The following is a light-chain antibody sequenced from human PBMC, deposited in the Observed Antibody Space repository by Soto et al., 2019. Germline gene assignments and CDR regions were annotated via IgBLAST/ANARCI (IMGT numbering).Light chain of an antibody. CDR3: QTWGTGIQV. CDR2: LNSDGSH. J-gene: IGLJ1*01. CDR1: SGHSSYA. V-gene: IGLV4-69*01. Sequence: QLVLTQSPSASASLGASVKLTCTLSSGHSSYAIAWHQQQPEKGPRYLMKLNSDGSHSKGDGIPDSFSGSSSGAERYLTIYSIQSEDEADSYCQTWGTGIQVFGTGTKLTVL.